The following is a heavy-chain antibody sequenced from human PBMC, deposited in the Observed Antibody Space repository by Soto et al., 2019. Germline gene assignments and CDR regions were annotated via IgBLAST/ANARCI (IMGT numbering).Heavy chain of an antibody. J-gene: IGHJ4*02. CDR1: GFTFSSYA. V-gene: IGHV3-23*01. CDR2: ISASGGST. D-gene: IGHD2-15*01. Sequence: EVQLLESGGGLVQPGGSLRLSCAASGFTFSSYAMGWVRQAPGKGLEWVSAISASGGSTYYADSVRGRFTISRDNSMNTLYLQVNSLRAEDTAVYYCAKVHCSGGSCYIPYYFDYWGQGTLVTVSS. CDR3: AKVHCSGGSCYIPYYFDY.